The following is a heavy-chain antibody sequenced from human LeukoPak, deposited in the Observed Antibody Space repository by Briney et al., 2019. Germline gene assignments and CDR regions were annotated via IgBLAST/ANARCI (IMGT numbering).Heavy chain of an antibody. V-gene: IGHV1-69*13. J-gene: IGHJ2*01. D-gene: IGHD3-22*01. Sequence: SVKVSCKASGGTFSSYAISWVRQAPGQGLEWMGGIIPIFGTANYAQKFQGRVTITADESTSTAYMELSSLRSEDTAVYYCAREGPNYYDSSRNWYFDLWGRGTLVTVSS. CDR3: AREGPNYYDSSRNWYFDL. CDR1: GGTFSSYA. CDR2: IIPIFGTA.